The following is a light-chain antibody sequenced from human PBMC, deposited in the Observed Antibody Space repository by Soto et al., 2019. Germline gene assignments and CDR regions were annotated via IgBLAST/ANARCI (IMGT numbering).Light chain of an antibody. CDR2: GAS. Sequence: EIVLTQSPGTLSLSPGERATLSCRASQGLNSNYLAWYQQKPGQSPRLLIDGASSRATGIPDRFSGTGSGADFTLTISSLDPEDFAVYYCQQYSSSPLTFGGGTRVEIK. CDR3: QQYSSSPLT. CDR1: QGLNSNY. V-gene: IGKV3-20*01. J-gene: IGKJ4*01.